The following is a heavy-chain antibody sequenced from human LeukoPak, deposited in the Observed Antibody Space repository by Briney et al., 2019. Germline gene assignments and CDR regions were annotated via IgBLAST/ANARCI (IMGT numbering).Heavy chain of an antibody. D-gene: IGHD6-19*01. Sequence: GESLKISCKTSGYSFTSYWIGWVRQMPGKGLEWMGIIYPGDSDTRYSPSFQGQVTISADNSISTAYLQWSSLKASDTAMYYCARQPWGYGSGWFSPSCAFDIWGQGTLVTVSS. J-gene: IGHJ3*02. V-gene: IGHV5-51*01. CDR3: ARQPWGYGSGWFSPSCAFDI. CDR1: GYSFTSYW. CDR2: IYPGDSDT.